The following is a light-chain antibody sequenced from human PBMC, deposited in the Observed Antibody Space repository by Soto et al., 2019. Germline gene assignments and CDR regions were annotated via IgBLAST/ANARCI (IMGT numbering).Light chain of an antibody. V-gene: IGKV1-6*02. CDR2: AAS. Sequence: AIPMTQSTSSLSASVGDRVTITCRASQDIRHDLTWYQQKPGKAPKLLISAASSLQSGVPSRFSGSGSGTDFTLTISSLQPEDFATYYCLQDYSYPLTFGGGTTVETK. J-gene: IGKJ4*01. CDR3: LQDYSYPLT. CDR1: QDIRHD.